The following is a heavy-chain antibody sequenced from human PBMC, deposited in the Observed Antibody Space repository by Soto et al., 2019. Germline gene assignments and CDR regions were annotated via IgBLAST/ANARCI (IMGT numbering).Heavy chain of an antibody. D-gene: IGHD3-10*01. Sequence: QVQLVESGGGVVQPGRSLRLSCAASGFTFSSYGMHWVRQAPGKGLEWVAVISYDGSNKYYADSVKGRFTISRDNSKNTLYLQMNSLRAEDTAVYYCARFYGSGSYYNLGYWGQGTLVTVSS. V-gene: IGHV3-30*03. J-gene: IGHJ4*02. CDR1: GFTFSSYG. CDR2: ISYDGSNK. CDR3: ARFYGSGSYYNLGY.